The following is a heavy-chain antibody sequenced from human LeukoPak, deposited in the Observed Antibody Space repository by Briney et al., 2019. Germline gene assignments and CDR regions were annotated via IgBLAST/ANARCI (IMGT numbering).Heavy chain of an antibody. J-gene: IGHJ4*02. CDR2: IKEGGSEK. D-gene: IGHD3-22*01. CDR1: GFTFSNYW. CDR3: ARVDSAEKRDFDY. Sequence: GGSLRLSCAASGFTFSNYWMTWVRQAPGKGLEWVVNIKEGGSEKYYVDSVKGRFTISRDNAKNSAFLQMNSLRAEDTAVYYCARVDSAEKRDFDYWGQGTLVTVSS. V-gene: IGHV3-7*01.